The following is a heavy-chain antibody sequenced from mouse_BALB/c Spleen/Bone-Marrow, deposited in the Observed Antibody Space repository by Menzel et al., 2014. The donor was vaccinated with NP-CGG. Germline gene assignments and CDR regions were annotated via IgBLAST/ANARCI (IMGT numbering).Heavy chain of an antibody. CDR3: ARRWDYRYWFAY. CDR1: GYTFTDYN. CDR2: IYPYSGDT. D-gene: IGHD2-14*01. J-gene: IGHJ3*01. V-gene: IGHV1S29*02. Sequence: EVQLQQSGPELVKPGASVKISCKASGYTFTDYNMHWVKQSHGKSLEWIGYIYPYSGDTGYTQKFKSKATLTVDNSSSTAYMELRSLTSEDSAVYYCARRWDYRYWFAYWGQGTLVTVSA.